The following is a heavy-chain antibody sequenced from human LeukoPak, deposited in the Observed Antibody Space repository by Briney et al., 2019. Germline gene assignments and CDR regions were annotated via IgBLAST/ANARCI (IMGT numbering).Heavy chain of an antibody. CDR3: AKHGGRYDY. Sequence: PGGSLRLSCAASGFTFSSYAMSWVRQAPGKGLEWVSAISGSGDTTYYADSLKGRFTISRDNSKNTLYLQMNSLRAEDTAVYYCAKHGGRYDYWGQGDLVTVSS. D-gene: IGHD1-26*01. CDR1: GFTFSSYA. V-gene: IGHV3-23*01. CDR2: ISGSGDTT. J-gene: IGHJ4*02.